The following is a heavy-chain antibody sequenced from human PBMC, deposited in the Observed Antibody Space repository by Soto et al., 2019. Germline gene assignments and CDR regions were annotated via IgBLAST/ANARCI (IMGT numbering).Heavy chain of an antibody. CDR1: GGSIGSRDYY. Sequence: QVQVQESGPGLVKPSQTLSLKCSVSGGSIGSRDYYWSWIRQHPEKGLEWIGSIYYNGNTDYNPSLXGXPXMXXDTSMNEFSLKLTSVTAADTAVYYCARDKGGEALKGSGMDVWGQGTTVTVS. CDR2: IYYNGNT. D-gene: IGHD3-10*01. J-gene: IGHJ6*02. V-gene: IGHV4-31*02. CDR3: ARDKGGEALKGSGMDV.